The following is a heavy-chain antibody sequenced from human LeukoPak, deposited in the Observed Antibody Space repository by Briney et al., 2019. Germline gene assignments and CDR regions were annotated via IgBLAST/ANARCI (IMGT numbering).Heavy chain of an antibody. V-gene: IGHV2-5*02. Sequence: VSGPTLVKPTQTLTLTCTFSGFSLSTRGVGVGWSRQPPGKALEWLALIYWDDDKSYSPSLKSRLTITKDTSKNQLVLTMTNMDPVDTATYYCAHVDSSGYYLLFGYWGQGTLVTVSS. J-gene: IGHJ4*02. CDR1: GFSLSTRGVG. CDR3: AHVDSSGYYLLFGY. D-gene: IGHD3-22*01. CDR2: IYWDDDK.